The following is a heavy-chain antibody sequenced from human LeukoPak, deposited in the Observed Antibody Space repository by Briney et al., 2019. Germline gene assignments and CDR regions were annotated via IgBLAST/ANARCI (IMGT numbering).Heavy chain of an antibody. V-gene: IGHV3-30*02. CDR2: IRYDGSNK. CDR3: AKDEKYNWNYVNWFDP. Sequence: GGSLRLSCAASGFTFSSYGMHWVRQAPGKGLEWVAFIRYDGSNKYYADSVKGRFTISRDNSKNTLYLQMNSLRAEDTAVYYCAKDEKYNWNYVNWFDPWGQGTLVTVSS. D-gene: IGHD1-7*01. CDR1: GFTFSSYG. J-gene: IGHJ5*02.